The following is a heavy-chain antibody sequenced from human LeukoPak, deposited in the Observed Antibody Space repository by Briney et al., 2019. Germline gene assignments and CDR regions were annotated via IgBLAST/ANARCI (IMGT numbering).Heavy chain of an antibody. CDR3: ARDGYYYDSSGYYYGGDY. D-gene: IGHD3-22*01. CDR1: GFTFSSYS. CDR2: ISSSSSTI. J-gene: IGHJ4*02. Sequence: AGGSLRLSCAASGFTFSSYSMNWVRQAPGKGLEWVSYISSSSSTIYYADSVKGRFTISRDNAKNSLYLQMNSLRAEDTAVYYCARDGYYYDSSGYYYGGDYWGQGTLVTVSS. V-gene: IGHV3-48*01.